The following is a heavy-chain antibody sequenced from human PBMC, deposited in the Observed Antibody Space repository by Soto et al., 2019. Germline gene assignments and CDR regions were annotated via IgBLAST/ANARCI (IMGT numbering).Heavy chain of an antibody. J-gene: IGHJ4*02. D-gene: IGHD6-19*01. Sequence: SQTLSLTCAISGDSVSSNSAAWNWIRQSPSRGLEWLGRTYYRSKWYNDYAVSVKSRITINPDTSKNQFSLQLNSVTPEDTAVHYCAREMSFYSSGWYALDYWGQGTLVTVS. CDR2: TYYRSKWYN. CDR3: AREMSFYSSGWYALDY. V-gene: IGHV6-1*01. CDR1: GDSVSSNSAA.